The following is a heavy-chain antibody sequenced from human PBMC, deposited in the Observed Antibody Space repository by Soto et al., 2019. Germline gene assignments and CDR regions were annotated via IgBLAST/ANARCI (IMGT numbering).Heavy chain of an antibody. Sequence: GGSLRLSCAASGFTFSSYSMNWVRQAPGKGLEWVSSISSSSSYIYYADSVKGRFTISRDNAKNSLYLQMNSLRAEDTAVYYCARDADIVVVPAAMPRPPIYYMDVWGKGTTVTVSS. V-gene: IGHV3-21*01. CDR3: ARDADIVVVPAAMPRPPIYYMDV. CDR1: GFTFSSYS. D-gene: IGHD2-2*01. J-gene: IGHJ6*03. CDR2: ISSSSSYI.